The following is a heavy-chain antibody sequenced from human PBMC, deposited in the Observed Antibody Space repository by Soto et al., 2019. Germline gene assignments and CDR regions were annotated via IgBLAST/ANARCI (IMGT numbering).Heavy chain of an antibody. Sequence: SETLSLTCTVSGGSISGYYWSWIRQPPGKGLEWIGYIYYSGSTQYNPSLKSRVSMSADTSKNQFSLKLSSVTAADTAVYYCASNLRSVAGREDYYYLYVYMDVWGKGTTVT. CDR1: GGSISGYY. D-gene: IGHD6-19*01. V-gene: IGHV4-59*08. CDR2: IYYSGST. J-gene: IGHJ6*03. CDR3: ASNLRSVAGREDYYYLYVYMDV.